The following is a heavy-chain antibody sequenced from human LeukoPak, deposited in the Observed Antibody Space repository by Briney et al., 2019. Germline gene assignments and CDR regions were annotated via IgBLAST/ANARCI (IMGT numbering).Heavy chain of an antibody. D-gene: IGHD2-2*01. Sequence: PSETLYLTCTVSGGSITSSNYYWGWIRQPPGKGLEWIGSIYYSGGTYYNPSLTSRVTISVDTSKNQCSLKLSSVTAADTALYYCALRTMPPYYFDYWGQGTLVTVSS. V-gene: IGHV4-39*01. CDR3: ALRTMPPYYFDY. J-gene: IGHJ4*02. CDR1: GGSITSSNYY. CDR2: IYYSGGT.